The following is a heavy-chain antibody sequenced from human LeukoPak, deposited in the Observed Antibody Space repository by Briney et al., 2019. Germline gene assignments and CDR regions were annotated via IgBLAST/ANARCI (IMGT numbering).Heavy chain of an antibody. J-gene: IGHJ4*02. V-gene: IGHV3-66*01. CDR2: IYTGGTT. D-gene: IGHD5-12*01. CDR3: ARGTLRSGYDS. CDR1: GLTVSRTY. Sequence: GGSLRLSCAASGLTVSRTYLIWVRQAPGKGLEWVSSIYTGGTTYYADSVRGRFTISRDNSKNTLHLQLTSLRADDTALYFCARGTLRSGYDSWGQGTLVTVSS.